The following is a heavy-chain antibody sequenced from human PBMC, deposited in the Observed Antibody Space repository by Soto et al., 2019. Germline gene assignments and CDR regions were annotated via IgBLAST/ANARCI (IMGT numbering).Heavy chain of an antibody. CDR3: ASLYYDFWSGYYGSADY. D-gene: IGHD3-3*01. J-gene: IGHJ4*02. CDR1: SGSISSSNW. Sequence: PSETLSLTCAVSSGSISSSNWWSWVRQPPGKGLEWIGEIYHSGSTNYNPSLKSRVTISVDKSKNQFSLKLSSVTAADTAGYYCASLYYDFWSGYYGSADYWGQGTLVTVSS. CDR2: IYHSGST. V-gene: IGHV4-4*02.